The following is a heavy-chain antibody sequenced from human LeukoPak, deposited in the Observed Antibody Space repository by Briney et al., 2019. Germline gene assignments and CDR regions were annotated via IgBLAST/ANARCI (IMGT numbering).Heavy chain of an antibody. J-gene: IGHJ4*02. V-gene: IGHV3-64*01. CDR2: ISSNGGST. D-gene: IGHD1-26*01. Sequence: GGSLRLSCAASGFTFNSYAMHWVRQAPGKGLEYVSAISSNGGSTYYANSVKGRFTISRDNSKNTLYLQMGSLRAEDMAVYYCARAAEWEPHNDYWGQGTLVTVSS. CDR3: ARAAEWEPHNDY. CDR1: GFTFNSYA.